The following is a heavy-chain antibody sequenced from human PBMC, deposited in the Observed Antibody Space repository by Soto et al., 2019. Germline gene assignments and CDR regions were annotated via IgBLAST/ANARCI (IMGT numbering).Heavy chain of an antibody. Sequence: QVQLQQWGAGPLRPLETLSLTCGVSGGSFSGYYWAWIRQSPGKGLEWISKTNDRGSINYNPSLKSLVSIAVDSSKNHYSLILRSVTAADTAVYYCARESHDMLTGPPWVWYFDLWGRGTLVTVSS. J-gene: IGHJ2*01. CDR2: TNDRGSI. CDR3: ARESHDMLTGPPWVWYFDL. V-gene: IGHV4-34*01. D-gene: IGHD3-9*01. CDR1: GGSFSGYY.